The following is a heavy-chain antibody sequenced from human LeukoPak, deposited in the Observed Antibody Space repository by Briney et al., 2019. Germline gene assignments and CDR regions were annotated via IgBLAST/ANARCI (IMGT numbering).Heavy chain of an antibody. CDR1: GFTFSSYG. J-gene: IGHJ4*02. D-gene: IGHD6-19*01. Sequence: GGSLRLSCAASGFTFSSYGMHWVRQAPGKGLEWVAFIRYDGSNKYYADSVKGRFTISRDNSKNTLYLQMNSMRAEDTAVYYCAKDAAVALYYFDYWGQGTLVTVSS. CDR3: AKDAAVALYYFDY. V-gene: IGHV3-30*02. CDR2: IRYDGSNK.